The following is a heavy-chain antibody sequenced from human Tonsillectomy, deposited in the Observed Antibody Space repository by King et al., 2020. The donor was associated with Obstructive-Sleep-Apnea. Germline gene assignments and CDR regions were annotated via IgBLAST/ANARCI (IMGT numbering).Heavy chain of an antibody. V-gene: IGHV5-51*01. Sequence: VQLVESGAEVKKPGESLRISCRTSGYMFTNNWIGWVRQLPGKGLEWRGIIYPDDSDTRYSPSVQGHVTISADTSINTAYLLWSSLKASDTAFYYCAWRLKGFDAFDFWGQGTLVTVSS. CDR1: GYMFTNNW. D-gene: IGHD3-16*01. CDR2: IYPDDSDT. CDR3: AWRLKGFDAFDF. J-gene: IGHJ3*01.